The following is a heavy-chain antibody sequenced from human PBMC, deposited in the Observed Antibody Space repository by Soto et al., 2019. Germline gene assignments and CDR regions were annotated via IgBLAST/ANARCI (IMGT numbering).Heavy chain of an antibody. V-gene: IGHV3-23*01. D-gene: IGHD3-22*01. Sequence: VECLRLSCAASGFTFSSYAMSWVRQAPGKGPEWVSAISGSGGSTYYADAVKGRFTISRDNSKNTLYLQMNSLRAEDTAVYYCAKGGYYYDSSGYYPIWGQGTLVTVSS. CDR3: AKGGYYYDSSGYYPI. CDR1: GFTFSSYA. J-gene: IGHJ4*02. CDR2: ISGSGGST.